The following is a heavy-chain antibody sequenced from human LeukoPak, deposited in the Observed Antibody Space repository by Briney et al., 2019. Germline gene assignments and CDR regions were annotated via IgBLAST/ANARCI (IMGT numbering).Heavy chain of an antibody. J-gene: IGHJ5*02. D-gene: IGHD2-15*01. CDR2: IYHSGST. V-gene: IGHV4-38-2*02. CDR1: GYSISSGCY. Sequence: PSETLSLTCTVSGYSISSGCYWGWIRPPPGKGLEWIGSIYHSGSTYYNPSLKSRVTISVDTSKNQFSLKLSSVTAADTAVYYCARSIGYCSGGSCYRNWFDPWGQGTLVTVSS. CDR3: ARSIGYCSGGSCYRNWFDP.